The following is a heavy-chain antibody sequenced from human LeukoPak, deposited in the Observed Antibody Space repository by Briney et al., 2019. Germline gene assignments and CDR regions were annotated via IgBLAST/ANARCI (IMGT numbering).Heavy chain of an antibody. CDR2: INPNSGDT. D-gene: IGHD2-8*01. V-gene: IGHV1-2*02. Sequence: ASVKVSFKASGYTFTAYYLHWARQAPGQGLEWMGWINPNSGDTNYAQKFQGRVTMTRDTSISTAYMELSSLRSDDTAVYYCARDMLGLSDWFDPWGQGTLVTVSS. J-gene: IGHJ5*02. CDR1: GYTFTAYY. CDR3: ARDMLGLSDWFDP.